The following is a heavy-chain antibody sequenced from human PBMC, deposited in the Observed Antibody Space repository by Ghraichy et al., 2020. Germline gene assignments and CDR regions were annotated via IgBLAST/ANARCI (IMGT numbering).Heavy chain of an antibody. V-gene: IGHV5-51*01. Sequence: GGSLRLSCKASGYSFTTYWIGWVRQMPGKGLEWMGIIYPGDSDARYSPSFQGHVTISAAKSISTAYLQWTSLKASDTAMYYCARIPNAVIPVATIGGYFDYWGQGTLVTVSS. CDR2: IYPGDSDA. CDR1: GYSFTTYW. D-gene: IGHD2-2*01. J-gene: IGHJ4*02. CDR3: ARIPNAVIPVATIGGYFDY.